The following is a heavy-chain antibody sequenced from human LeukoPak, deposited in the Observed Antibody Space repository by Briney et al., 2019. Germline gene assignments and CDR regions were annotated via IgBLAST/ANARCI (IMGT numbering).Heavy chain of an antibody. CDR2: INHSGST. D-gene: IGHD5-18*01. Sequence: SETLSLTCAVYGGSFSGYYWSWIRQPPGKGLEWIGEINHSGSTNHNPSLKSRVTISVDTSKNQFSLRLRPVTAADTAVYYCARIFIRNGYSSYFDCWGQGTLVTVSS. CDR3: ARIFIRNGYSSYFDC. CDR1: GGSFSGYY. V-gene: IGHV4-34*01. J-gene: IGHJ4*02.